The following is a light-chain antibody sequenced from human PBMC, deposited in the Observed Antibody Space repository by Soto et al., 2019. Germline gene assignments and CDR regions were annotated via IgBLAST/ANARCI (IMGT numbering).Light chain of an antibody. CDR2: AAS. Sequence: DIQMTQSPSSLSASVGDEVTITCRARQSVSKYLHWYQHKPGKDPKLLIYAASNLQSGVPSRVSGSGSGTGFTLTITSLKPDDFATYYGQQTYSTPGTFGQGTKVESK. CDR1: QSVSKY. V-gene: IGKV1-39*01. J-gene: IGKJ1*01. CDR3: QQTYSTPGT.